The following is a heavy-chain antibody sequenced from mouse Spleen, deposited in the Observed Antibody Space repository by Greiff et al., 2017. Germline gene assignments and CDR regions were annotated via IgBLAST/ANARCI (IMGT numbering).Heavy chain of an antibody. D-gene: IGHD3-2*02. CDR2: INPSTGGT. V-gene: IGHV1-42*01. CDR1: GYSFTGYY. J-gene: IGHJ2*01. Sequence: EVQLVESGPELVKPGASVKISCKASGYSFTGYYMNWVKQSPEKSLEWIGEINPSTGGTTYNQKFKAKATLTVDKSSSTAYMQLKSLTSEDSAVYYCAKKARYYFDYWGQGTTLTVSS. CDR3: AKKARYYFDY.